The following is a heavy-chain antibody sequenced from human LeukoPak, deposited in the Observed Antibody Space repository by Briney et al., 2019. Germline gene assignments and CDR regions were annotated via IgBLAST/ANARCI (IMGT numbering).Heavy chain of an antibody. V-gene: IGHV3-21*01. J-gene: IGHJ4*02. D-gene: IGHD3-22*01. CDR1: GFTFSSYS. CDR2: ISSSSSYI. CDR3: ARDLPYYYDSSATDY. Sequence: GGSLRLSCAASGFTFSSYSMNWVRQAPGKGLEWVSSISSSSSYIYYADSVKGRFTISRDNAKNSLYLQMNSLRAEDTAVYYCARDLPYYYDSSATDYWGQGTLVTVSS.